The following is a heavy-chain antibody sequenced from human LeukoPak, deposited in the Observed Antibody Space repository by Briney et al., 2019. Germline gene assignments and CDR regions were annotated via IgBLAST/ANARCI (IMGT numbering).Heavy chain of an antibody. Sequence: GGSLRLSCAASGFTLSSYAMSWVRKAPGKGLEWVSAISGSGGSTYYADSVKGRFTISRGNSKNTLYLQMNSLRAEDTAVYYCAKWSNWNSDFDYWGQGTLVTVSS. CDR2: ISGSGGST. J-gene: IGHJ4*02. D-gene: IGHD1-7*01. CDR1: GFTLSSYA. V-gene: IGHV3-23*01. CDR3: AKWSNWNSDFDY.